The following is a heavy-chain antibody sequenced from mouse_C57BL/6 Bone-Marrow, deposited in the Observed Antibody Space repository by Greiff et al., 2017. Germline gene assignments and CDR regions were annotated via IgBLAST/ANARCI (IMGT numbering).Heavy chain of an antibody. CDR1: GFNIKDDY. J-gene: IGHJ2*01. CDR2: IDPENGDT. V-gene: IGHV14-4*01. CDR3: THYGSSYGYFDY. Sequence: DVKLQESGAELVRPGASVKLSCTASGFNIKDDYMHWVKQRPEQGLEWIGWIDPENGDTEYASKFQGKATITADTSSNTAYLQLSSLTSEDTAVYYCTHYGSSYGYFDYWGQGTTLTVSS. D-gene: IGHD1-1*01.